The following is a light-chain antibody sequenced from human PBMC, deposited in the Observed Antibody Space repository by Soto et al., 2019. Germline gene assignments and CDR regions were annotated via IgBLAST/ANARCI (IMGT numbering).Light chain of an antibody. CDR3: SSYASSNNVV. V-gene: IGLV2-8*01. Sequence: QSALTQPPSASGSPGQSVTISCTGTSSDVGGYNYVSWYQQHPGKAPKLMIYEVSNRPSGVPDRFSGSKSANTASLTVSGLQAEDEADYYCSSYASSNNVVFGGGTKLTVL. CDR2: EVS. CDR1: SSDVGGYNY. J-gene: IGLJ2*01.